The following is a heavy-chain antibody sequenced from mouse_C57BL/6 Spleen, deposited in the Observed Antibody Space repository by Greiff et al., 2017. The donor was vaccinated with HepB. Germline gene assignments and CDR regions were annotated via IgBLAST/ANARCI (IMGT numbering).Heavy chain of an antibody. CDR2: IHPNSGST. J-gene: IGHJ2*01. CDR3: ARIRQTTVVAPYFDY. D-gene: IGHD1-1*01. Sequence: VQLQQSGAELVKPGASVKLSCKASGYTFTSYWMHWVKQRPGQGLEWIGMIHPNSGSTNYNEKFKSKATLTVDKSSSTAYMQLSSLTSEDSAVYYCARIRQTTVVAPYFDYWGQGTTLTVSS. CDR1: GYTFTSYW. V-gene: IGHV1-64*01.